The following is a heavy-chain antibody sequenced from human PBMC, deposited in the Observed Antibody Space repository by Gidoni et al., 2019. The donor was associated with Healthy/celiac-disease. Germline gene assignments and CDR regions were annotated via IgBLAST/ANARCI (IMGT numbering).Heavy chain of an antibody. CDR3: ATLWFGELSRWFDP. V-gene: IGHV4-34*01. J-gene: IGHJ5*02. Sequence: QVQLQQWGAGLLKPSETLSLTCAVSGGSFSGYYWSWIRQPPGKGLEWIGEIHHSGSTNYNPSLKSRVTISVDTSKNQFSLKLSSVTAADTAVYYCATLWFGELSRWFDPWGQGTLVTVSS. D-gene: IGHD3-10*01. CDR1: GGSFSGYY. CDR2: IHHSGST.